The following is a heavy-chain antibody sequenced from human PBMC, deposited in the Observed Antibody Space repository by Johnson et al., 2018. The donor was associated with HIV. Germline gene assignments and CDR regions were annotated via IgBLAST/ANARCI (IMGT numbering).Heavy chain of an antibody. CDR2: IRYDGSNK. V-gene: IGHV3-30*02. CDR1: GFTFRTYA. CDR3: AKDPVGATWAFDI. J-gene: IGHJ3*02. Sequence: QVQLVESGGGVVQPGRSLRLSCAVSGFTFRTYAMHWVRQAPGKGLEWVAVIRYDGSNKYYADSVKGRFTISRDNSKNTLYLQMNSLRAEDTAVYYCAKDPVGATWAFDIWGQGTMVTVSS. D-gene: IGHD1-26*01.